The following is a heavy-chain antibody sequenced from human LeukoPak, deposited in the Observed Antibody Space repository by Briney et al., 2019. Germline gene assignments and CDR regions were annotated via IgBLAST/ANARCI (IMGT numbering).Heavy chain of an antibody. D-gene: IGHD6-19*01. CDR3: AREEGSSGRPSQH. CDR2: INHSGST. V-gene: IGHV4-34*01. CDR1: GGSFSGYY. Sequence: SETLSLTCALYGGSFSGYYWSWIRQPPRKGLEWIGKINHSGSTNYNPSLKSQVTISVATAKNQFSLKLSSVTAADTAVYYCAREEGSSGRPSQHWGQGTLVTVSS. J-gene: IGHJ1*01.